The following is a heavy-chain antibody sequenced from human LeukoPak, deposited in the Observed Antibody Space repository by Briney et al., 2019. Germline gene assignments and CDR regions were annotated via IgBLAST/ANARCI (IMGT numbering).Heavy chain of an antibody. D-gene: IGHD1-26*01. J-gene: IGHJ3*02. CDR1: GGSISSSSYY. CDR3: ARRLVNKVGATIESDALDI. V-gene: IGHV4-39*07. Sequence: PSETLSLTCTVSGGSISSSSYYWGWIRQPPGKGLEWIGSIYYSGSTYYNPSLKSRVTMSVDTSKNQFSLKLSSVTAADTAVYYCARRLVNKVGATIESDALDIWGQGTMVTVSS. CDR2: IYYSGST.